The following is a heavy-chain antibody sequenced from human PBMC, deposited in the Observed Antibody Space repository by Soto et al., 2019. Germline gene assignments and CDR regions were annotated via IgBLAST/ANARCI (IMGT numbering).Heavy chain of an antibody. V-gene: IGHV3-7*01. J-gene: IGHJ4*02. CDR1: GFTFSNYW. CDR2: IKQDGSEK. Sequence: GGSLRLSCAASGFTFSNYWMSWVRQAPGKGLEWVANIKQDGSEKYYVDSVKGRFTISRDNAKNSLYLQMSSLRAEDTAVYYCARDPDGPYYFDYWGQGTLVTVSS. CDR3: ARDPDGPYYFDY. D-gene: IGHD2-8*01.